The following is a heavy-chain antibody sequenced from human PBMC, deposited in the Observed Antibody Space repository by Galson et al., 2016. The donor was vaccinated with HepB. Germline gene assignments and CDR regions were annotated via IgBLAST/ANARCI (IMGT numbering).Heavy chain of an antibody. J-gene: IGHJ3*02. D-gene: IGHD2-15*01. CDR1: GYSFTIHW. V-gene: IGHV5-10-1*01. Sequence: QSGAEVKKPGESLKISCKVSGYSFTIHWIDWVRQMPGKGLEWMGRIDPSDSYTNYGPTFQGHVTISTDRATNTASLQWSSLKVSDTGIYFCARQGFCSGSNCRGDAFDIWGQGTTVTVSS. CDR2: IDPSDSYT. CDR3: ARQGFCSGSNCRGDAFDI.